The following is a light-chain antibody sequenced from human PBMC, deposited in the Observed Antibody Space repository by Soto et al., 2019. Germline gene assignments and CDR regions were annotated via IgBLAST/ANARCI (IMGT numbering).Light chain of an antibody. CDR3: QAYDSSLSGFWV. V-gene: IGLV1-40*01. Sequence: QSVLTQPPSVSGAPGQRVTISCTGSSSNIGAGYDVHWYQQLPGTAPKLLIYGNINRPSGVPDRFSGSRSGTSASLAISGLQAEDEADYYCQAYDSSLSGFWVFGGGTKVTVL. J-gene: IGLJ3*02. CDR2: GNI. CDR1: SSNIGAGYD.